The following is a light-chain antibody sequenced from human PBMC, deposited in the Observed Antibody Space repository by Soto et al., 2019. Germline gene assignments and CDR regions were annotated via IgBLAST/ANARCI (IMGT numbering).Light chain of an antibody. V-gene: IGKV1-33*01. CDR1: QDINKN. CDR3: QQSENGPLT. CDR2: DAS. J-gene: IGKJ4*01. Sequence: DIQMTHSHSSLSASLGDRITIPSKAIQDINKNLNWYQHKLGQAPKLLIYDASNLQRGVPSRFSGSGSGTHFTLTITSLQSEDFATYYCQQSENGPLTFGGGTKVEIK.